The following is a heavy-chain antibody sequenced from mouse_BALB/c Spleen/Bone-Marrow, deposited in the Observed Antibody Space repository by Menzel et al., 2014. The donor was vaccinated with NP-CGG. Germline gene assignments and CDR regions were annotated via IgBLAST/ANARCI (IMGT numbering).Heavy chain of an antibody. CDR1: GFSLTSYG. V-gene: IGHV2-6-2*01. CDR3: ARHRYDVGAMDY. J-gene: IGHJ4*01. D-gene: IGHD2-12*01. CDR2: IWSDGST. Sequence: VQLVESGPDLVAPSQSLSITCTVSGFSLTSYGVHWVRQPPGKGLEWLVVIWSDGSTTYNSALKSRLSTSKDNSKSQVFLKMNSLQTDDTAMYYCARHRYDVGAMDYWGQGTSVTVSS.